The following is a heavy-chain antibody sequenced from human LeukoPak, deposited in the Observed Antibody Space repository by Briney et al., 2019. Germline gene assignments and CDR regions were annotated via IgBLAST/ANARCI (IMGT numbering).Heavy chain of an antibody. D-gene: IGHD3-10*01. CDR2: INRSGA. CDR3: ARFKIWRGGDF. V-gene: IGHV4-34*01. CDR1: GGSFSGYY. J-gene: IGHJ4*02. Sequence: SETLSLTCAVYGGSFSGYYWSWIRQPPRKGLEWIGEINRSGANYNPSLESRVTMSMDTSQNQFSLKLSSVTAADTAVYYCARFKIWRGGDFWGQGTLVTVSS.